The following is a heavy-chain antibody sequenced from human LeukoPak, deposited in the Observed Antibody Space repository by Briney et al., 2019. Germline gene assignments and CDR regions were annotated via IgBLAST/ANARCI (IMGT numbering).Heavy chain of an antibody. D-gene: IGHD1-1*01. CDR2: INPHSGIT. V-gene: IGHV1-2*02. Sequence: ASVKVSCKAFGYPFSDFYIHWVRQAPGQGLEWMGSINPHSGITNSAQKFKGRVTMTTDTSIKTAYMALSRLTSDDTAVYYCARDWNDVGCDPWGQGALVTVSS. J-gene: IGHJ5*02. CDR1: GYPFSDFY. CDR3: ARDWNDVGCDP.